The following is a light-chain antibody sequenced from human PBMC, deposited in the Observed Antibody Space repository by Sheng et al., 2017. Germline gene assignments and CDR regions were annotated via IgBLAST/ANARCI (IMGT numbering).Light chain of an antibody. Sequence: EIVMTQSPATLSVSPGERATLSCRASQSVSSNLAWYQQKPGQAPRLLIYGASTRATGIPARFXGSGSGXEFTLTISSLQSEDFAVYYCQQYNNWPSLTFGGGTKVEIK. V-gene: IGKV3D-15*01. CDR1: QSVSSN. CDR3: QQYNNWPSLT. CDR2: GAS. J-gene: IGKJ4*01.